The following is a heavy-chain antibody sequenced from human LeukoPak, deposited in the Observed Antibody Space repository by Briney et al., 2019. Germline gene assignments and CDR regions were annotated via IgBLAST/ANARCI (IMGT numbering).Heavy chain of an antibody. D-gene: IGHD6-19*01. CDR3: ARRIAGDGSHAFDI. CDR1: GFTFSDYN. CDR2: TRNSDNNM. J-gene: IGHJ3*02. Sequence: KPGGSLRLSCAASGFTFSDYNMGWMRQAPGKGLEWVSYTRNSDNNMFYADSVKGRFTISRDSAKYSVYLQMNSLRAEDTAVYYCARRIAGDGSHAFDIWGQGTMVTVSS. V-gene: IGHV3-11*01.